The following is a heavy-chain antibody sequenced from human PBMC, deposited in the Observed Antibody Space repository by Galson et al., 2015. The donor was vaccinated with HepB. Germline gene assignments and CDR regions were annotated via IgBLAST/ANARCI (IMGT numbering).Heavy chain of an antibody. J-gene: IGHJ2*01. D-gene: IGHD1-26*01. V-gene: IGHV5-51*01. Sequence: QSGAEVTKPGESLTTSCKGSGYSCTSYWIGWVRQMPGKGLEWMGIIYPGDSDTRYSPSIQGQVTISADKSISTAYLQWSSLKASDTALYYCARVRWDPYWYFDLWGRGTLVTVSS. CDR1: GYSCTSYW. CDR2: IYPGDSDT. CDR3: ARVRWDPYWYFDL.